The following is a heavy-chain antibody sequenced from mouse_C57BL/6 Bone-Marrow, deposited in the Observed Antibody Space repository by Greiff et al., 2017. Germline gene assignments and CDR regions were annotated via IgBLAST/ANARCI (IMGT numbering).Heavy chain of an antibody. D-gene: IGHD2-10*01. CDR2: ISSGGDYI. V-gene: IGHV5-9-1*02. Sequence: EVQVVESGEGLVKPGGSLKLSCAASGFTFSSYAMSWVRQTPEKRLEWVAYISSGGDYIYYADTVKGRFTISRDNARNTLYLQMSSLKSEDTAMYYCTRDALLPYYAMDYWGQGTSVTVSS. CDR3: TRDALLPYYAMDY. CDR1: GFTFSSYA. J-gene: IGHJ4*01.